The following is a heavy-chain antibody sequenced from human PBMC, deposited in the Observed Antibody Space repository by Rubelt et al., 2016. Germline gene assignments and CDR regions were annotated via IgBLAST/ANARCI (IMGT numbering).Heavy chain of an antibody. V-gene: IGHV4-59*01. Sequence: QVQLQESGPGLVKPSETLSLTCTVSGDSISTYYWSWIRQPPGKGLECIGYIYDSGGTTYNPSLKSRVPISVDTSNNQFSLGVSSVTAADNAGYYCASGTVYFDNWGQGTLVTVSS. CDR2: IYDSGGT. CDR3: ASGTVYFDN. D-gene: IGHD3/OR15-3a*01. CDR1: GDSISTYY. J-gene: IGHJ4*02.